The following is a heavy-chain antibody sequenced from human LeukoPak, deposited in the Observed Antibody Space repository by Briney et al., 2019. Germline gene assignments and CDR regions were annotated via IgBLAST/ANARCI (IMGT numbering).Heavy chain of an antibody. J-gene: IGHJ4*02. CDR2: INPNSGGT. CDR3: ARGTQWLLRSFDY. Sequence: GASVKVSCKASGYTFTGYYMHWVRQAPGQGLEWTGWINPNSGGTNYAQKFQGRVTMTRDTSISTAYMELSRLRSDDTAVYYCARGTQWLLRSFDYWGQGTLVTVSS. V-gene: IGHV1-2*02. D-gene: IGHD5-12*01. CDR1: GYTFTGYY.